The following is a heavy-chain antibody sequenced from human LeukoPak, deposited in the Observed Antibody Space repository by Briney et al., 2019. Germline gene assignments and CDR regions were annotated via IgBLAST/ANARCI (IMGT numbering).Heavy chain of an antibody. V-gene: IGHV3-74*01. CDR1: GFTFSSYW. CDR2: INSDGSST. CDR3: ARAVSGYCNDY. J-gene: IGHJ4*02. Sequence: GGSLRLSCAASGFTFSSYWMHWVRQAPGKGLVWVSRINSDGSSTSYADSVKGRFTISRDNAKNTLYLQMNSLRAEDTAVYYRARAVSGYCNDYWGQGTLVTVSS. D-gene: IGHD3-22*01.